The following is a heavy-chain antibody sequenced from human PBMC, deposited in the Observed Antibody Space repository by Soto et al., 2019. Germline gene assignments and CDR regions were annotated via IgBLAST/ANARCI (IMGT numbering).Heavy chain of an antibody. CDR3: ARAQLQGDYYCYGMDV. CDR1: GGSISSYY. J-gene: IGHJ6*02. V-gene: IGHV4-59*01. D-gene: IGHD4-4*01. CDR2: IYYSGST. Sequence: SETLSLTCTVSGGSISSYYWSWIRQPPGKGLEWIGYIYYSGSTNYNPSLKSRVTISVDTSKNQFSLKLSSVTAADTAVYYWARAQLQGDYYCYGMDVWGQGTTVTV.